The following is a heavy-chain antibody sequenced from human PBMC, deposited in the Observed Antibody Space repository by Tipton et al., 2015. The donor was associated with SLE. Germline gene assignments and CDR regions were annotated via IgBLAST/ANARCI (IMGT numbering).Heavy chain of an antibody. V-gene: IGHV3-30*04. CDR1: GFTFSSYA. D-gene: IGHD3-3*01. CDR3: ARNGETYYDFWSGYQQH. CDR2: ISYDGSNK. Sequence: SLRLSCAASGFTFSSYAMHWVRQAPGKGLEWVAVISYDGSNKYYADSVKGRFTISRDNSKNTLYLQMNSLRAEDTAVYYCARNGETYYDFWSGYQQHWGQGTLVTVSS. J-gene: IGHJ1*01.